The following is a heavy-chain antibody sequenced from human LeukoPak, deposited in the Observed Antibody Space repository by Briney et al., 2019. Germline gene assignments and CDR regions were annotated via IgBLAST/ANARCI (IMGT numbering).Heavy chain of an antibody. V-gene: IGHV3-21*01. D-gene: IGHD2-21*01. Sequence: GGSLRLSCAASGFTFSRYSMNWVRQAPGKGLEWVSSISIGNTYIYYADSVKGRFTISRDNAKNSLYLQMNSLRAEDTAVYYCARDPTIGGGDAFDIWGQGTMVTVSS. J-gene: IGHJ3*02. CDR2: ISIGNTYI. CDR3: ARDPTIGGGDAFDI. CDR1: GFTFSRYS.